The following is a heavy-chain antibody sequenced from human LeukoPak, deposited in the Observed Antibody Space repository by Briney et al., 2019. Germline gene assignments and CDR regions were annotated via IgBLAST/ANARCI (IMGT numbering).Heavy chain of an antibody. D-gene: IGHD2-15*01. V-gene: IGHV3-23*01. CDR2: ISGSGGST. J-gene: IGHJ4*02. CDR3: ASRGGLGYYFDY. Sequence: GGSLRLSCAASGFTFSSYAMSWVRQAPGKGLEWVSAISGSGGSTYYADSVKGRFTISRDNSKNTLYLQMNSLRAEDTAVYYCASRGGLGYYFDYWGQGTLVTVSS. CDR1: GFTFSSYA.